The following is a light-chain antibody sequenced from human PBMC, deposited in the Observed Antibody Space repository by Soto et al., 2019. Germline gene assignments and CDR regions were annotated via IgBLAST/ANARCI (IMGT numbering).Light chain of an antibody. V-gene: IGLV2-23*02. CDR1: SGDVGSYDL. CDR2: DVT. CDR3: CSYAGSDTYV. Sequence: QSVLTQPASVSGSPGQSITISCTGTSGDVGSYDLVSWYQQHPGKAPKLMIYDVTKRPSGVSNRFSGSKSGNTASLTISGLQAEDETDYYCCSYAGSDTYVFGTGTKVTVL. J-gene: IGLJ1*01.